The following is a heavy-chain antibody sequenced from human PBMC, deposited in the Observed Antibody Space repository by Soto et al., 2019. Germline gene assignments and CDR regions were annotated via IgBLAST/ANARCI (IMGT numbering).Heavy chain of an antibody. V-gene: IGHV1-24*01. Sequence: QVQLVQSGAEVKKPGASVKVSCKVSGYTLTELSMHWVRQAPGKGLEWMGGFDPEDGETIYAQKFQGRVTMTEDTSTDTAYMELSSLRSEDTAVYYCATNSPRPFYYGSGMAFDIWGQGTMVTVSS. J-gene: IGHJ3*02. CDR1: GYTLTELS. CDR3: ATNSPRPFYYGSGMAFDI. D-gene: IGHD3-10*01. CDR2: FDPEDGET.